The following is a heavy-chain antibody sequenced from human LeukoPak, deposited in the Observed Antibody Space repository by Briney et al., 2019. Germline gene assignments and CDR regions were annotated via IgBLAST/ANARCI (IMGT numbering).Heavy chain of an antibody. Sequence: PSETLSLTCAVYGGSFSGDYWSWIRQPPGKGLEWIGETNHSGSTNYNPSLQSRVTISVDRSKNQFSLKLSSVTAADTAVYYCARGGWEHLLDYWGQGTLVTVSS. V-gene: IGHV4-34*01. CDR2: TNHSGST. CDR1: GGSFSGDY. CDR3: ARGGWEHLLDY. J-gene: IGHJ4*02. D-gene: IGHD4-23*01.